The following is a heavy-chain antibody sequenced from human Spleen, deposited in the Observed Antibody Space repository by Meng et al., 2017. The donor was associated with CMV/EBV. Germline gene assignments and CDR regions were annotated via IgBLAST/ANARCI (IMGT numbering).Heavy chain of an antibody. Sequence: EVXLVESGGXLVKLWGSLRLSCAASGFTFSSYSMNWVRQAPGKGLEWVSSISSSSSYIYYADSVKGRFTISRDNAKNSLYLQMNSLRAEDTAVYYCARDGTTVTSFDYWGQGTLVTVAS. J-gene: IGHJ4*02. CDR3: ARDGTTVTSFDY. CDR2: ISSSSSYI. D-gene: IGHD4-17*01. CDR1: GFTFSSYS. V-gene: IGHV3-21*01.